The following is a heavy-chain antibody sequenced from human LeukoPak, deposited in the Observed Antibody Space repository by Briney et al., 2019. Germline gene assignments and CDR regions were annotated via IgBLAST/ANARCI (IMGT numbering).Heavy chain of an antibody. CDR2: ISSSSSTI. Sequence: GGSLRLSCAASGFTFSSYSMNWVRQAPGEGLEWVSYISSSSSTIYYADSVKGRFTISRDNAKNSLYLQMNRLRVEDTAVYYCAKEVGPYGDDPLDYWGQGTLVTVSS. CDR3: AKEVGPYGDDPLDY. V-gene: IGHV3-48*01. CDR1: GFTFSSYS. J-gene: IGHJ4*02. D-gene: IGHD4/OR15-4a*01.